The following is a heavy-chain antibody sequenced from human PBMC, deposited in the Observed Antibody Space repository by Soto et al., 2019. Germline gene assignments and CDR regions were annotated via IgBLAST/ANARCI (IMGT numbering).Heavy chain of an antibody. CDR1: AFTFSRYG. CDR3: ARDFFGDLLEYYAMDV. Sequence: QVQLVESGGGVVQPGRSLRLSCAASAFTFSRYGMHWVRHAPGKGLEWVAVIWYDGSNKYYADSVKGRFTISRDNSKNTLYRQMNSLRAEDTAVYDCARDFFGDLLEYYAMDVWGQGTTVTVSS. V-gene: IGHV3-33*01. J-gene: IGHJ6*02. CDR2: IWYDGSNK. D-gene: IGHD1-26*01.